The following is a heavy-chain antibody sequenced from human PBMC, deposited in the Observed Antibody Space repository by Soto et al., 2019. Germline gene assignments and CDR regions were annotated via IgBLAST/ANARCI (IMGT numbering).Heavy chain of an antibody. V-gene: IGHV3-74*01. J-gene: IGHJ6*03. CDR2: INNDGSST. Sequence: PGGSLRLSCAASGFTFSSYWMHWVRQAPGKGLVWVSRINNDGSSTSYADSVKGRFTISRDNAKNTLYLQMNSLRAEDTAVYYCARSRYHYYYMDVWGKGTTVTVSS. CDR3: ARSRYHYYYMDV. CDR1: GFTFSSYW.